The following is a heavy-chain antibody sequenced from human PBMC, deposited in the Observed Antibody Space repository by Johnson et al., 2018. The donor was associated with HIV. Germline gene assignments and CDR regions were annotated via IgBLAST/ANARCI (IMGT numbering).Heavy chain of an antibody. Sequence: VQLVESGGGLVQPGGSLRLSCATSGFTFSSYWMHWVRQAPGKGLVWVSRINSDGSSISYADSVKGRFTISRDNAKNTLYLQMNSLRAEDTAVYYCARSPPDYYDSRGAFDIWGQGTMVTVSS. V-gene: IGHV3-74*02. CDR2: INSDGSSI. D-gene: IGHD3-22*01. CDR1: GFTFSSYW. J-gene: IGHJ3*02. CDR3: ARSPPDYYDSRGAFDI.